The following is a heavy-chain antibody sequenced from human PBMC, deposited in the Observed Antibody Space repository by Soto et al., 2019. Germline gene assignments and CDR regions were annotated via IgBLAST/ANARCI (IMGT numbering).Heavy chain of an antibody. CDR2: INHSGST. J-gene: IGHJ4*02. CDR3: AREGVAGSTSTLDY. CDR1: GGSFSGYY. D-gene: IGHD2-2*01. Sequence: SETLSLTCAVYGGSFSGYYWSWIRQPPGKGLEWIGEINHSGSTNYNPSLKSRVTISVDTSKNQFSLKLSSVTAADTAVYYCAREGVAGSTSTLDYWGQGTLVTVSS. V-gene: IGHV4-34*01.